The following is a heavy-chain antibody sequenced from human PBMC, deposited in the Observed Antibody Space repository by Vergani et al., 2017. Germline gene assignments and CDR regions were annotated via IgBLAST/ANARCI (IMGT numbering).Heavy chain of an antibody. CDR1: GFTFSSYA. D-gene: IGHD2-15*01. Sequence: EVQLLESGGGLVQPGGSLRLYCGASGFTFSSYAMTWVRQAPGKGLEWVSAISGSGGNTFYTDSVKGRFTISRDNSKDTLYLQMKSLRVEDTAIYYCAKARDPNCKGGNCYSYYYGLDLWGQGTTVTVSS. CDR3: AKARDPNCKGGNCYSYYYGLDL. CDR2: ISGSGGNT. V-gene: IGHV3-23*01. J-gene: IGHJ6*02.